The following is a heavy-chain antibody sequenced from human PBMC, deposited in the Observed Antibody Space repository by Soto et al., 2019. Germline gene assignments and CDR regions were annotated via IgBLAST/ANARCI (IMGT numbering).Heavy chain of an antibody. D-gene: IGHD2-21*01. Sequence: EVQLVESGGGLVQPGGSLRLSCAASGYSLSTYFMHWVRQIPGQGLTWVSRIGPDGSSATYADSVKGRFTISRDKSNNAVYLQMDSLRAEDTGFYDCSIAHSVNDHGEDNYHVLDVWFQGTAVTFSS. CDR1: GYSLSTYF. CDR3: SIAHSVNDHGEDNYHVLDV. V-gene: IGHV3-74*03. CDR2: IGPDGSSA. J-gene: IGHJ6*02.